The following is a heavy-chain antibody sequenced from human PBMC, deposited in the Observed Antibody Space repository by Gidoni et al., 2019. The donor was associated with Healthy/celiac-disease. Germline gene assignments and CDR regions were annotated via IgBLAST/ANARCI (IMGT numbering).Heavy chain of an antibody. V-gene: IGHV3-64*04. CDR3: AVYGSGDLDY. D-gene: IGHD3-10*01. J-gene: IGHJ4*02. Sequence: SIFTISRDNSKNTLYLQMNSLRAEDTAVYYCAVYGSGDLDYWGQGTLVTVSS.